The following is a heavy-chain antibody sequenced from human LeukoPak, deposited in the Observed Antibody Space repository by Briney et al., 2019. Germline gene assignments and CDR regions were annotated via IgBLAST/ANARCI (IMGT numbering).Heavy chain of an antibody. V-gene: IGHV3-48*03. CDR2: ISSSGSTI. CDR3: ARRNYYYYYAMDV. CDR1: GFTFSSYE. D-gene: IGHD4-11*01. J-gene: IGHJ6*02. Sequence: GGSLRLSCAASGFTFSSYEMNWVRQAPGKGLEWVSYISSSGSTIYYADSVKGRFTISRDNAKNSLYLQMNSLRAEDTAVYYCARRNYYYYYAMDVWGQGTTVTVSS.